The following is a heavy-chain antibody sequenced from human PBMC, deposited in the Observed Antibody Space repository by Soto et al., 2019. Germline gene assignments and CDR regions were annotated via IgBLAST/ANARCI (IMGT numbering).Heavy chain of an antibody. CDR1: GFTFSSYD. CDR2: ISLDGSKK. CDR3: AKDHGAIGALDF. V-gene: IGHV3-33*06. J-gene: IGHJ3*01. Sequence: QVELVESGGGVVQPGRSLRISCAASGFTFSSYDMHWVRQAPGKGLEWVALISLDGSKKSYATSAKGRTTISRDNSKNTVSLQMDGLTTEDTAVYYCAKDHGAIGALDFWGQGTMVTVSS. D-gene: IGHD2-21*01.